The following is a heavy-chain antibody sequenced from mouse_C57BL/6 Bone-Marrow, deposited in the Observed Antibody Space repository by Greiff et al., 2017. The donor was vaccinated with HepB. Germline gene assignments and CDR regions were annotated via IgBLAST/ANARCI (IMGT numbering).Heavy chain of an antibody. CDR3: ARTAFMVIGVSFDY. V-gene: IGHV2-9-1*01. D-gene: IGHD1-1*02. CDR2: IWTGGGT. Sequence: VQRVESGPGLVAPSQSLSITCTVSGFSLTSYAISWVRQPPGKGLEWLGVIWTGGGTNYNSALKSRLSISKDNSKSQVFLKMNSLQTDDTARYYCARTAFMVIGVSFDYWGQGTTLTVSS. CDR1: GFSLTSYA. J-gene: IGHJ2*01.